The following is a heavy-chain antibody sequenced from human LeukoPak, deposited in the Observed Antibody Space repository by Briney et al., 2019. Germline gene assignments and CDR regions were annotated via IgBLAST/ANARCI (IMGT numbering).Heavy chain of an antibody. CDR2: INTDGSST. V-gene: IGHV3-74*01. CDR1: GFTFSSYW. CDR3: AKGDQWLVRYYFDY. D-gene: IGHD6-19*01. Sequence: PGGSLRLSRAASGFTFSSYWMHWVRQAPGKGLVWVSRINTDGSSTSYADSVKGRFTISRDNAKNSLYLQMNSLRAEDTALYYCAKGDQWLVRYYFDYWGQGTLVTVSS. J-gene: IGHJ4*02.